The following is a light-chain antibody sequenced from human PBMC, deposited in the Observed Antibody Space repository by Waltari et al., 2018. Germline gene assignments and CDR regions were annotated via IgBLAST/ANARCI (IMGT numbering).Light chain of an antibody. CDR2: WAS. Sequence: DIVMTQSPDSLAVSLGERDTINCKSSQSVLYSSNNKNYLAWYQHKPGQPPKLLIYWASTRESGVPDRFSGSGSGTDFTLTISSLQAEDVAVYYCQQYYSTPLTFGGGTKVEIK. CDR1: QSVLYSSNNKNY. V-gene: IGKV4-1*01. CDR3: QQYYSTPLT. J-gene: IGKJ4*01.